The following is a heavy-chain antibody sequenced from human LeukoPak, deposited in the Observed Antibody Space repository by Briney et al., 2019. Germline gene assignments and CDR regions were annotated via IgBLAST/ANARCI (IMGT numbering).Heavy chain of an antibody. CDR3: ARGSVQLWLRDTYYYMDV. CDR1: GFTFDDYA. CDR2: INWNGRIT. Sequence: GESLRLSCAASGFTFDDYAMNWVRQVPGRGLEWVSGINWNGRITEYADSVKDRFTISRQNTKNSLYLYMNNLGGEDAALYFCARGSVQLWLRDTYYYMDVWGKGTTVTVSS. D-gene: IGHD5-18*01. V-gene: IGHV3-20*04. J-gene: IGHJ6*03.